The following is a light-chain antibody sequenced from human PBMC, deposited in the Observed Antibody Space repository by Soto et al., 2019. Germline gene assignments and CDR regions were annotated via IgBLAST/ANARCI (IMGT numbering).Light chain of an antibody. CDR2: KAS. CDR1: QGISSW. Sequence: DIQMTQSPSTLSTSVGDRVTITCRASQGISSWLAWYQQKPGTAPKLLIYKASTLQSGVPSRFSGSGSGTEFTLTISSLQPDDSATYYCQQYNDNWTFGQGTKMDIK. CDR3: QQYNDNWT. J-gene: IGKJ1*01. V-gene: IGKV1-5*03.